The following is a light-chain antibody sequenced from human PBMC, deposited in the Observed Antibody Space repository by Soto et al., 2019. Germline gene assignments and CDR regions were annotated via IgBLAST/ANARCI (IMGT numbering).Light chain of an antibody. CDR1: QDISNY. CDR2: DAS. CDR3: QQYNSYFWT. V-gene: IGKV1-33*01. Sequence: DIQMTQSPSSLSASVGDRVTITCQASQDISNYLNWYQQKPGKAPKLLIYDASNLETGVPSRFSGSGSGTDFTFTISSLQPEDIATYYCQQYNSYFWTFGQGTKVDIK. J-gene: IGKJ1*01.